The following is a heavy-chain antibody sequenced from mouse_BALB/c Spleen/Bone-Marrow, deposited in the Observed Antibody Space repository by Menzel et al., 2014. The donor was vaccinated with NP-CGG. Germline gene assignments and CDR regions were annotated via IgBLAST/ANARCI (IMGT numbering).Heavy chain of an antibody. Sequence: VQLQESGPGLVAPSQSLSITCTVSGFSLTSYGVHWVRQPPGKGLEWLGVIWAGGSTNYNSALMSRLSISKDNSKSQVFLKVNSLQTDDTAMYYCARDWDWYFDVWGAGTTVTVSS. J-gene: IGHJ1*01. CDR1: GFSLTSYG. D-gene: IGHD4-1*01. V-gene: IGHV2-9*02. CDR3: ARDWDWYFDV. CDR2: IWAGGST.